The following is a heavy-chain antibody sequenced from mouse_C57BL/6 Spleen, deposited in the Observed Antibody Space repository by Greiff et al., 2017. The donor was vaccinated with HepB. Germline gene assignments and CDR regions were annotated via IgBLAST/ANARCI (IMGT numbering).Heavy chain of an antibody. D-gene: IGHD2-4*01. CDR3: ARQTYDYPFAY. CDR1: GFTFSSYT. Sequence: EVKLMESGGGLVKPGGSLKLSCAASGFTFSSYTMSWVRQTPEKRLEWVATISGGGGNTYYPDSVKGRFTISRDNAKNTLYLQMSSLRSEDTALYYCARQTYDYPFAYWGQGTLVTVSA. V-gene: IGHV5-9*01. CDR2: ISGGGGNT. J-gene: IGHJ3*01.